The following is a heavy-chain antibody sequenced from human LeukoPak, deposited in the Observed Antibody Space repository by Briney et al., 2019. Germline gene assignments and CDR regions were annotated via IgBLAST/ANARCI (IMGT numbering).Heavy chain of an antibody. V-gene: IGHV5-51*01. CDR3: ARDGPVPATADAFDI. CDR1: GYDITTYW. Sequence: GESLKISCKGSGYDITTYWIGWVRQMPGQGLEWMGIIYPGDSDIRNRPSFQGQVTISVDKSISTVYLQWSSLKASDTAIYYCARDGPVPATADAFDIWGQGTMVTVSS. J-gene: IGHJ3*02. D-gene: IGHD2-2*01. CDR2: IYPGDSDI.